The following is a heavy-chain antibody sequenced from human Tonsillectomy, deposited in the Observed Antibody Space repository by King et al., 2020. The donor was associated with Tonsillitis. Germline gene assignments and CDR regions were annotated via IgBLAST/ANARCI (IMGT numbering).Heavy chain of an antibody. CDR2: IYYSGST. CDR3: ASHGLRRYSYGLRVWFDP. J-gene: IGHJ5*02. CDR1: GGSISSSSYY. Sequence: QLQESGPGLVKPSETLSLTCTVSGGSISSSSYYWGWIRQPPGKGLEWIGSIYYSGSTYYNPSLKSRVTISVETSKNQFSLKLSSVTAADTAVYYCASHGLRRYSYGLRVWFDPWGQGTLVTVSS. D-gene: IGHD5-18*01. V-gene: IGHV4-39*01.